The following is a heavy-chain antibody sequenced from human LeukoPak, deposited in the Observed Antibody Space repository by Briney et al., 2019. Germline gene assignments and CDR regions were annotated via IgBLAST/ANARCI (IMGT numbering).Heavy chain of an antibody. J-gene: IGHJ6*02. D-gene: IGHD2-2*01. V-gene: IGHV1-18*01. Sequence: ASVKVSCKASGGTFSSYAISWVRQAPGQGLEWMGWISAYNGNTNYAQKLQGRVTMTTDTSTSTAYMELRSLRSDDTAVYYCARDQDGIVVVPAAMPMDVWGQGTTVTVSS. CDR2: ISAYNGNT. CDR1: GGTFSSYA. CDR3: ARDQDGIVVVPAAMPMDV.